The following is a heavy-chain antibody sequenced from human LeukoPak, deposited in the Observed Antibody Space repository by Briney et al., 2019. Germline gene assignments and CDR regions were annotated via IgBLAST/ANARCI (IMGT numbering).Heavy chain of an antibody. CDR1: GASISSSVYY. CDR2: IYYSGSN. Sequence: SETLSLTCTVSGASISSSVYYWGWIRQPPGKGLEWIGSIYYSGSNYYNASLKSRVTISVDTSKNQFSLKLSSVTAADTAVYYCARHSRSVNYGSGSYAWDYWGQGTLVTVSS. V-gene: IGHV4-39*01. CDR3: ARHSRSVNYGSGSYAWDY. D-gene: IGHD3-10*01. J-gene: IGHJ4*02.